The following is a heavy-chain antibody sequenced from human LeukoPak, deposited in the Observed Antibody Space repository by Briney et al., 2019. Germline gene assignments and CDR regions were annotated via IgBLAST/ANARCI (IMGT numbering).Heavy chain of an antibody. V-gene: IGHV3-23*01. J-gene: IGHJ4*02. Sequence: PGGSLRLSCAASGFTFNTYAMSWVRQAPGKGLEWVSSIFPSGGEIHYADSVRGRFTISRDNSKNTLYLQMNSLRAEDTAVYYCARGPPMYSYGSSAYHYDYFDYWGQGTLVTVSS. CDR1: GFTFNTYA. D-gene: IGHD3-22*01. CDR2: IFPSGGEI. CDR3: ARGPPMYSYGSSAYHYDYFDY.